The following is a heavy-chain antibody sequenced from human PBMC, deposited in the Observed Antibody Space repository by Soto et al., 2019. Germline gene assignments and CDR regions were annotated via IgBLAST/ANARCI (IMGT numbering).Heavy chain of an antibody. CDR2: IYYSGST. CDR3: ARGSITMIVVVTPFDY. V-gene: IGHV4-39*01. D-gene: IGHD3-22*01. J-gene: IGHJ4*02. Sequence: CDWIRQPPGKGLEWIGSIYYSGSTYYNPSLKSRVTISVDTSKNQFSLKLSSVTAADTAVYYCARGSITMIVVVTPFDYWGKG.